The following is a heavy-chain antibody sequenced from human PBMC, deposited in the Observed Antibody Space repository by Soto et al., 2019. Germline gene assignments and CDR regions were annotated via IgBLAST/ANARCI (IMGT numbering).Heavy chain of an antibody. Sequence: PGGSLRLSCAASGFTFSSYAMHWVRQAPGKGLEWVAVISYDGSNKYYADSVKGRFTISRDNSKNTLYLQMNSLRAEDTAVYYCARDGPALRCFDWLDYYYYGMDVWGQGTTVTVSS. J-gene: IGHJ6*02. CDR1: GFTFSSYA. D-gene: IGHD3-9*01. V-gene: IGHV3-30-3*01. CDR3: ARDGPALRCFDWLDYYYYGMDV. CDR2: ISYDGSNK.